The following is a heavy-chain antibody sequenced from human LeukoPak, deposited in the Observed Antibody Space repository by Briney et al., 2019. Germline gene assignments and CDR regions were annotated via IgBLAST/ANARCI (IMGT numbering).Heavy chain of an antibody. CDR3: ARGVTIFGVIIYGFDI. D-gene: IGHD3-3*01. J-gene: IGHJ3*02. CDR1: GFTFSSYW. Sequence: GGSLRLSCAASGFTFSSYWMHWVRQAPGKGLVWVSRINSDGSSTSYADSVKGRFTISRDISKNTLYLQMNSLRVEDTAVYYCARGVTIFGVIIYGFDIWGQGTMVTVSS. V-gene: IGHV3-74*01. CDR2: INSDGSST.